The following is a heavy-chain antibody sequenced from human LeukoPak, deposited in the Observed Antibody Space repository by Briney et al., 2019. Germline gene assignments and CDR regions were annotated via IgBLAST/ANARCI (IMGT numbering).Heavy chain of an antibody. Sequence: AAVKVSCKASGYTFTSYYMHWVRQAPGQGLEWMGIINPSGGSTSYAQKFQGRVTMTRDTSTSTVYMELSSLRSEDTAVYYCARASSRDGYNLDFDYWGQGTPVTVSS. J-gene: IGHJ4*02. V-gene: IGHV1-46*01. CDR3: ARASSRDGYNLDFDY. CDR1: GYTFTSYY. CDR2: INPSGGST. D-gene: IGHD5-24*01.